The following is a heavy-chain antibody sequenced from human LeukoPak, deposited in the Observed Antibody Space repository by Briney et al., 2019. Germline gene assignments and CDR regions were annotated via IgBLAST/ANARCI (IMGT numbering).Heavy chain of an antibody. J-gene: IGHJ4*02. Sequence: GGSLRLSCTTSGLTFSTSGFNWVRQAPGKGLEWVASIGPTGFDRYHADSIKGRFTISRHNANSFLYLQMDSLRAEDTAVYYCATETNGRHYDYWGQGTLLTVSS. V-gene: IGHV3-21*06. CDR1: GLTFSTSG. CDR3: ATETNGRHYDY. CDR2: IGPTGFDR. D-gene: IGHD1-14*01.